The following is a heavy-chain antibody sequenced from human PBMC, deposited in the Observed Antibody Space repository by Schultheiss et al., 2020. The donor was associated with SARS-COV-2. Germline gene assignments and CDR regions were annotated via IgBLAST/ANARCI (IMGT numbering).Heavy chain of an antibody. Sequence: SETLSLTCTVSGGSISSYYWSWIRQPPGKGLEWIGYIYYSGSTNYNPSLKSRVTISVDTSKNQFSLKLSSVTAADTAVYYCARTRYSGYDPFTHAFDIWGQGTMVTVSS. V-gene: IGHV4-59*08. CDR3: ARTRYSGYDPFTHAFDI. J-gene: IGHJ3*02. CDR1: GGSISSYY. CDR2: IYYSGST. D-gene: IGHD5-12*01.